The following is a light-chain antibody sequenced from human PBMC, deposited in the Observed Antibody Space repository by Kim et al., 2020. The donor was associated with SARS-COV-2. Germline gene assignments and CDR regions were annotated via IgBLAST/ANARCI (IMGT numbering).Light chain of an antibody. J-gene: IGLJ3*02. Sequence: GQRVTISWSGSRSNIGSNTVNWYQQLPGTAPKLLIYANYQRPSGVPDRFSGSKSGTSASLAISGLQSEDEADYYCAAWDDSLNGVVFGGGTQLTVL. CDR3: AAWDDSLNGVV. CDR2: ANY. CDR1: RSNIGSNT. V-gene: IGLV1-44*01.